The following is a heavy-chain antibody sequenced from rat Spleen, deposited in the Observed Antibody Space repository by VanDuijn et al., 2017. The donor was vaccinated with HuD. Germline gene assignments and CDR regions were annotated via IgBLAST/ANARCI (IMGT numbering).Heavy chain of an antibody. CDR2: ISTGGGNT. CDR3: ARPGYNYDYYVMDA. J-gene: IGHJ4*01. Sequence: EVQLVESGGGLVQPGRSLKLSCAASGFTFSNYGMAWVRQAPTKGLEWVASISTGGGNTYYRDSVKGRFTISRDNAKNTLYLQMDSLGSEDTATYYCARPGYNYDYYVMDAWGQGASVTVSS. CDR1: GFTFSNYG. V-gene: IGHV5S13*01. D-gene: IGHD1-4*01.